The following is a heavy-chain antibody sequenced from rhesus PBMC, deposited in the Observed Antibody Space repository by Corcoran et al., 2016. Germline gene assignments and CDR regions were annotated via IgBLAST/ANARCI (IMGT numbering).Heavy chain of an antibody. Sequence: LQLQESGPGLVKPSETLSVTCAVSGGSISSSYWRRIRQAPGQGLEWIGYIYGSGSSTNYNPSLKSRVTLSVDTSKNQFSLKLSSVTAADTAVYYCVRDREYNWNNNRFDVWGPGVLVTVSS. CDR1: GGSISSSY. CDR2: IYGSGSST. V-gene: IGHV4-169*02. CDR3: VRDREYNWNNNRFDV. J-gene: IGHJ5-1*01. D-gene: IGHD1-26*01.